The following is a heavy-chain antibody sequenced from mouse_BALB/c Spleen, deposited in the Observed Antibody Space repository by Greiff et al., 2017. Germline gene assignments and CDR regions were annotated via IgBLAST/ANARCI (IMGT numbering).Heavy chain of an antibody. V-gene: IGHV1S126*01. J-gene: IGHJ3*01. D-gene: IGHD1-1*01. Sequence: QVQLQQSGPQLVRPGASVKISCKASGYSFTSYWMHWVKQRPGQGLEWIGMIDPSDSETRLNQKFKDKATLTVDKSSSTAYMQLSSPTSEDSAVYYCARSDSLLRYSWFAYWGQGTLVTVSA. CDR2: IDPSDSET. CDR3: ARSDSLLRYSWFAY. CDR1: GYSFTSYW.